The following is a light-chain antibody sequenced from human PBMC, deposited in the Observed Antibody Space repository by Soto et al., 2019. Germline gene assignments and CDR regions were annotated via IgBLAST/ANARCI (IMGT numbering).Light chain of an antibody. CDR3: MQGIQLPNT. J-gene: IGKJ5*01. Sequence: DIQMTQSPSTLSGSLGDRVTITCRASQTISSWLAWYQQKPGKAPKLLIYGVSNRFSGVPDRFSGSGSGTDFTLKISRVEAEDVGLYYCMQGIQLPNTFGQGTRLEIK. CDR2: GVS. CDR1: QTISSW. V-gene: IGKV1-5*01.